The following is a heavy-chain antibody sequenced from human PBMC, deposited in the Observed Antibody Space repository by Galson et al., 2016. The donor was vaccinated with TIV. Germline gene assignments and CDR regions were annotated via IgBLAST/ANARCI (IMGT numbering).Heavy chain of an antibody. D-gene: IGHD5-12*01. CDR3: ARAPGYSDYSYGYFDS. CDR2: IYPGDSHT. Sequence: QSGAEVKKPGESLKISRKGSGYNFIRYWIGWVRQKPGNGLEWMGMIYPGDSHTRYSASFRGQVTISVDKSIDTAYLQWSSLKASDSAMYFCARAPGYSDYSYGYFDSWGQGTRVTVSS. V-gene: IGHV5-51*01. CDR1: GYNFIRYW. J-gene: IGHJ4*02.